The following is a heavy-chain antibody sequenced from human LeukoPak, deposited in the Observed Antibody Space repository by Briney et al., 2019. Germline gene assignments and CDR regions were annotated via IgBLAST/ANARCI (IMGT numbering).Heavy chain of an antibody. CDR3: ARALAYGSGSYPDGYYYMDV. CDR2: MSPNSGNT. D-gene: IGHD3-10*01. Sequence: GASVKVSCKASGYTFTSYDINWVRQATGQGLEWMGWMSPNSGNTDYAQKFQGRVTFTRNTSINTAYMEPSSLRSDDTAVYYCARALAYGSGSYPDGYYYMDVWGKGTTVTISS. J-gene: IGHJ6*03. CDR1: GYTFTSYD. V-gene: IGHV1-8*03.